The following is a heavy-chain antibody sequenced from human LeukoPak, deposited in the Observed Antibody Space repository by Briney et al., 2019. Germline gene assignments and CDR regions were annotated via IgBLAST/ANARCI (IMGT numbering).Heavy chain of an antibody. V-gene: IGHV3-53*01. CDR1: GFTVSSNY. J-gene: IGHJ6*02. CDR2: IYSGGST. Sequence: GGSLRLSCAASGFTVSSNYMSWVRQAPGKGLEWVSVIYSGGSTYYADSVKGRFTIFRDNSKNTLYLQMNSLRAEDTAVFYCARDLGYSSSWYYYYYGMDVWGQGTTVTVSS. CDR3: ARDLGYSSSWYYYYYGMDV. D-gene: IGHD6-13*01.